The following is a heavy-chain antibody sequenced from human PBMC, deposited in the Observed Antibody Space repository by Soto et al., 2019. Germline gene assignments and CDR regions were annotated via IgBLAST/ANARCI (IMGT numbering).Heavy chain of an antibody. Sequence: DVQLVETGGGLIQPGGSLRLACAASGFTVSSDYMSWVRQAPGKGLEWVSVLFSGENTDYADSVKGRFTISRDNSENTLSLQMNIVRADDTALYSCALRGTITPDAFDLWGRGTMVTVSS. D-gene: IGHD3-10*01. CDR1: GFTVSSDY. CDR2: LFSGENT. CDR3: ALRGTITPDAFDL. J-gene: IGHJ3*01. V-gene: IGHV3-53*02.